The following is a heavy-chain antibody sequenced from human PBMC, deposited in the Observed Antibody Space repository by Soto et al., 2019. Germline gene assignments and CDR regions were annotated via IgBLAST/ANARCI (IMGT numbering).Heavy chain of an antibody. CDR3: ALEGFGELDRNYYYNGMDV. J-gene: IGHJ6*02. CDR1: GDSFTSYW. CDR2: TDPSESYS. V-gene: IGHV5-10-1*01. D-gene: IGHD3-10*01. Sequence: PGESLKISCKGSGDSFTSYWISWVRQMPGKGLEWMGRTDPSESYSNYSPSCQGHVTISADKSISTAYLQWSSLKASDTAMSYCALEGFGELDRNYYYNGMDVWGQGTTVTVSS.